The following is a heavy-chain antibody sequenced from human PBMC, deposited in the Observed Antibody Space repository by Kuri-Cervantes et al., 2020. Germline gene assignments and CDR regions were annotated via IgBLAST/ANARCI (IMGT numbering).Heavy chain of an antibody. Sequence: SVKVSCKASGYSFTRYDINWVRQAPGQGLEWMGGIIPIFGTANYAQKFQGRVTITADKSTSTAYMELSSLRSEDTAVYYCASDNIVATIDAFDIWGQGTMVTVSS. CDR1: GYSFTRYD. CDR2: IIPIFGTA. J-gene: IGHJ3*02. CDR3: ASDNIVATIDAFDI. V-gene: IGHV1-69*06. D-gene: IGHD5-12*01.